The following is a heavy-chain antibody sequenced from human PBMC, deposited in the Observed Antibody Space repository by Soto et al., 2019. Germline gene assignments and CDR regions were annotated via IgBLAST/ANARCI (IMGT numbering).Heavy chain of an antibody. V-gene: IGHV1-69*01. CDR3: AKGSDYYDSSGSPPLPPPI. J-gene: IGHJ3*02. CDR2: IIPIFGTA. Sequence: QVQLVQSGAEVKKPGSSVKVSCKASGGTFSSYAISWVRQAPGQGLEWMGGIIPIFGTANYAQKFQGRVTITADESTSTAYMELSSLRAEDTAVYYCAKGSDYYDSSGSPPLPPPIWGQGTMVTVSS. D-gene: IGHD3-22*01. CDR1: GGTFSSYA.